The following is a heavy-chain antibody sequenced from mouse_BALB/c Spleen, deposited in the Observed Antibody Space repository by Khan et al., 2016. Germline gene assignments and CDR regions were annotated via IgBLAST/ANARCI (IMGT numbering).Heavy chain of an antibody. J-gene: IGHJ2*01. CDR2: INPSTGYT. D-gene: IGHD2-3*01. CDR1: GYTFTSYW. Sequence: QVQLQQSGAELAKPGASVKMSCKASGYTFTSYWMHWVKQRPGQGLEWIGYINPSTGYTEYNQKFKDKATLTADKSSSTAYMQLSSLTSEDSAVYYCARSGDGYDYWSQGTTLTVSS. CDR3: ARSGDGYDY. V-gene: IGHV1-7*01.